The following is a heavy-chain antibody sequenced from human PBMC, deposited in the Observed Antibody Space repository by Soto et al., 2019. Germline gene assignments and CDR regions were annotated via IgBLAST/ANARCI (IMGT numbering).Heavy chain of an antibody. J-gene: IGHJ4*02. D-gene: IGHD3-3*01. Sequence: PSETLSLTCTVSGGSISSYYWSWIRQPPGKGLEWIGYIYYSGSTNYNPSLKSRVTISVDTSKNQFSLKLSSVTAADTAVYYCARVSSDFGVVISPHFDYWGQGTLVTVSS. CDR1: GGSISSYY. CDR2: IYYSGST. V-gene: IGHV4-59*01. CDR3: ARVSSDFGVVISPHFDY.